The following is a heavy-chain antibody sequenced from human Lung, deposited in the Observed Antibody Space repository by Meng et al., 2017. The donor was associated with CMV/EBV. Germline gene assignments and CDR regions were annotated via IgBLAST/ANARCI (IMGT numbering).Heavy chain of an antibody. V-gene: IGHV2-5*01. CDR2: IYWNDDK. CDR3: AHTTPRSGLNY. J-gene: IGHJ4*02. CDR1: RFSLSTSGVG. D-gene: IGHD3-16*01. Sequence: TVSRFSLSTSGVGVGWIRQPPGKALEWLELIYWNDDKRYSPSLKSRLTITKDTSKNQVVLTMTNMDPVDTATYYCAHTTPRSGLNYWGQGTLVTVSS.